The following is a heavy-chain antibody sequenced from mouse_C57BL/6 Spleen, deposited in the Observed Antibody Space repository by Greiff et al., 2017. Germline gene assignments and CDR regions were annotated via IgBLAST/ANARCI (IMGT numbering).Heavy chain of an antibody. CDR2: IYPRDGST. V-gene: IGHV1-85*01. CDR3: ARSPQYYGSSSYAMDY. Sequence: QVQLQQSGPELVKPGASVKLSCKASGYTFTSYDINWVKQRPGQGLEWIGWIYPRDGSTKYNEKFKGKATWTVDTSSTTAYLELHSLTSADSAVYFCARSPQYYGSSSYAMDYWGQGTSVTVSS. CDR1: GYTFTSYD. D-gene: IGHD1-1*01. J-gene: IGHJ4*01.